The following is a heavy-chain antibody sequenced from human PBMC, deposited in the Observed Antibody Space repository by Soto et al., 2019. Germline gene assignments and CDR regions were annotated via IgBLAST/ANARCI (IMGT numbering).Heavy chain of an antibody. J-gene: IGHJ4*02. CDR3: ARGVLSSSWSGLGDY. CDR2: TYFRSKWFN. D-gene: IGHD6-13*01. V-gene: IGHV6-1*01. Sequence: SQTLSLTCTISGDSVSSNNAAWNWIRQSPSRGLEWLGRTYFRSKWFNDYAVSVQSRITINPDSSKNQFSLQLNSVTPEDTAVYYCARGVLSSSWSGLGDYRGQGTLVTVSS. CDR1: GDSVSSNNAA.